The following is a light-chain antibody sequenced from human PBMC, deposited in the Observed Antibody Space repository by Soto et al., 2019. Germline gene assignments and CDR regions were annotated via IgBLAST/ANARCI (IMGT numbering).Light chain of an antibody. J-gene: IGKJ1*01. CDR3: QQYNNWPRT. CDR2: GAS. CDR1: QSVSSN. V-gene: IGKV3-15*01. Sequence: EIVMTQSPATPSVSPGERATLSCRASQSVSSNLAWYQQKPGQAPRLLIYGASTRATRIPASFSGSGSGTEFTLTISSLQSEDFAVYYCQQYNNWPRTFGQGTKVDIK.